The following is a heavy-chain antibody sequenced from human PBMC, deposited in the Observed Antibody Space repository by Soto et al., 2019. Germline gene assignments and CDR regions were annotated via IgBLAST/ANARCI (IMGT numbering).Heavy chain of an antibody. V-gene: IGHV1-2*04. D-gene: IGHD3-3*01. CDR3: ARVGSTIFHFDY. Sequence: QVQLVQSGAEVKKPWASLEVSCKAFGYPFTGYYMHWVRQAPGQGLGWMGWINPNSGGTNYAQKFQGWVTMTRDTSISTAYMELSRLRSDDTAVYYCARVGSTIFHFDYWGQGTLVTVSS. J-gene: IGHJ4*02. CDR1: GYPFTGYY. CDR2: INPNSGGT.